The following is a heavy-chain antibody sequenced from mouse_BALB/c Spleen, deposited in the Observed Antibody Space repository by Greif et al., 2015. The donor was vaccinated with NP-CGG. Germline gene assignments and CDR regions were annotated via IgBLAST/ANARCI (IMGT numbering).Heavy chain of an antibody. CDR3: ARYDGYYYYAMDY. V-gene: IGHV5-12-1*01. D-gene: IGHD2-3*01. J-gene: IGHJ4*01. Sequence: EVKLVESGGGLVKPGESLKLSCAASGFAFSSYDMSWVRQTPEKRLEWVAYISSGGGSTYYPDTVKGRFTISRDNAKNTLYLQMSSLKSEDTAMYYCARYDGYYYYAMDYWGQGTSVTVSS. CDR1: GFAFSSYD. CDR2: ISSGGGST.